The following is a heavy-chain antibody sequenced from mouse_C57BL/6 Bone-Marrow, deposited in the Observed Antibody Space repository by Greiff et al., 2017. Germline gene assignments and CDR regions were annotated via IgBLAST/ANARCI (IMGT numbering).Heavy chain of an antibody. V-gene: IGHV1-81*01. J-gene: IGHJ4*01. CDR2: IYPRSGNT. Sequence: QVQLQQSGAELARPGASVKLSCKASGYTFTSYGISWVKQRTGQGLEWIGEIYPRSGNTYYNEKFKGKATLTADKSSSTAYMELRGLTSEDSAVYFCARRGARYAMDYWGQGTSVTVSS. CDR1: GYTFTSYG. CDR3: ARRGARYAMDY.